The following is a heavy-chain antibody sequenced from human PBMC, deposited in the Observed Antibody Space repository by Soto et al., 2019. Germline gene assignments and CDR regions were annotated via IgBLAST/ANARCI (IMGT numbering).Heavy chain of an antibody. CDR2: IKGDESTT. Sequence: EVHLLESGGGFAQPGGSLRLSCAASGFIFNNYWMHWVRQAPGKGLVWVSRIKGDESTTNYADSVTGRFTISRDNARYTLFLQMNSLGVEDTAVYYCARGIPGHYGFDVWGQGTMVTVSS. CDR3: ARGIPGHYGFDV. D-gene: IGHD1-20*01. V-gene: IGHV3-74*01. J-gene: IGHJ3*01. CDR1: GFIFNNYW.